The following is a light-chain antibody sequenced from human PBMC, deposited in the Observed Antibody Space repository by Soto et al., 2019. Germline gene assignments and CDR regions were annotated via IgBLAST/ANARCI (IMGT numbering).Light chain of an antibody. J-gene: IGLJ2*01. CDR2: RNN. Sequence: QSVLTQPPSASGTPGQRVTISCSGSSSNIGSNYVYWYQQLPGTAPKLLIYRNNQRPSGVPDRFSGSKSGTSASLAIRGLRSEDEADYYCAAWDDRLSAGVFGGGTKLTVL. CDR3: AAWDDRLSAGV. CDR1: SSNIGSNY. V-gene: IGLV1-47*01.